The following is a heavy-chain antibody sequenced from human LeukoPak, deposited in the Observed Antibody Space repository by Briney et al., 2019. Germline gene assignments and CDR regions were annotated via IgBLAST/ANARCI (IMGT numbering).Heavy chain of an antibody. Sequence: SVKVSCKASGGTFSSYAISWVRQAPGQGLEWMGRINPIFGTANYAQKFQGRVTITADKSTSTAYMELSSLRSEDTAVYYCARAAYCGGDCYSDDYWGQGTLVTVSP. J-gene: IGHJ4*02. V-gene: IGHV1-69*06. D-gene: IGHD2-21*02. CDR3: ARAAYCGGDCYSDDY. CDR1: GGTFSSYA. CDR2: INPIFGTA.